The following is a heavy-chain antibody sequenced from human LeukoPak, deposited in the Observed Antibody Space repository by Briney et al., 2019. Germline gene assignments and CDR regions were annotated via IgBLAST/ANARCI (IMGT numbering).Heavy chain of an antibody. CDR2: ISYDGSNK. D-gene: IGHD6-19*01. J-gene: IGHJ6*02. Sequence: GGSLRLSCAASGFTFSSYAMRWVRQAPGKGLEWVAVISYDGSNKYYADSVKGRFTISRDNSKNTLYLQMNSLRAEDTAVYYCAKSAVAGDYYYGMDVWGQGTTVTVSS. V-gene: IGHV3-30*18. CDR3: AKSAVAGDYYYGMDV. CDR1: GFTFSSYA.